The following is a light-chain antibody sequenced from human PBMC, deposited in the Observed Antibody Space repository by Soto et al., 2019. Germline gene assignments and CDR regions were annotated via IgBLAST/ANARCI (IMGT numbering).Light chain of an antibody. CDR1: QSVNSNY. Sequence: EIVLMQSPGTLSLSPGQGATLSCRASQSVNSNYLAWDQQKPGQAPTVLIFDTPRRATGVPDRFSGSGSGPDFALTISRLEPDDFSVYYWQQYGSARFTFGPGTKVNI. V-gene: IGKV3-20*01. CDR3: QQYGSARFT. CDR2: DTP. J-gene: IGKJ3*01.